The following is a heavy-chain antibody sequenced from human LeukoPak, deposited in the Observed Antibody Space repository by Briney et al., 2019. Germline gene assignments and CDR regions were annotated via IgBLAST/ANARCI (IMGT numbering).Heavy chain of an antibody. J-gene: IGHJ4*02. D-gene: IGHD3-10*01. Sequence: ASVKVSCKASVYTFTSYGISWVRQAPGQGLEWMGWISAYNCNTNYAQKLQGRVTMTTDTSTSTAYMELRSLRSDDTAVYYCAPWFGDYLFDYWGQGTLVTVSS. V-gene: IGHV1-18*01. CDR2: ISAYNCNT. CDR3: APWFGDYLFDY. CDR1: VYTFTSYG.